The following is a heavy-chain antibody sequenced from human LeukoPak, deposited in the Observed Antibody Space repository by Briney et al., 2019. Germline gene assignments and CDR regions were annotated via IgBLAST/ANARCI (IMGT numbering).Heavy chain of an antibody. CDR3: AREYYNILSH. Sequence: PGGSLRLSCAASGFTVSSNYITWVRQPPGTGLEWVSIIYSGGSTYYADSVKGRFTISRDNSTNVVYLQMNSLRAEDTAVYYCAREYYNILSHWGRGTLVTVSS. D-gene: IGHD3-9*01. V-gene: IGHV3-53*01. CDR2: IYSGGST. J-gene: IGHJ4*02. CDR1: GFTVSSNY.